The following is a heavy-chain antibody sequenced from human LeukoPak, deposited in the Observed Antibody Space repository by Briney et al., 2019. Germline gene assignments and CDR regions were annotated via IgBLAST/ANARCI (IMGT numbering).Heavy chain of an antibody. V-gene: IGHV3-30-3*01. CDR3: ARIYDTLTDYQGSLVY. CDR2: ILNDGTNK. J-gene: IGHJ4*02. Sequence: GGSLRLSCAASGFTFSSYAMHWVRQAPGKGLEWVAVILNDGTNKYYGDSVKGRFTISRDNSKNTLNLQMNSLRAEDTAIYYCARIYDTLTDYQGSLVYWGQGTLVTVS. D-gene: IGHD3-9*01. CDR1: GFTFSSYA.